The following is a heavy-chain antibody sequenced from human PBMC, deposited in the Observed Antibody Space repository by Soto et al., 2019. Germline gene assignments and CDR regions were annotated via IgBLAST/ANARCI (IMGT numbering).Heavy chain of an antibody. CDR3: AKSLQVREYQLLSTNWFDP. Sequence: GSLRLSCAASGFTFSSYAMSWVRQAPGKGLEWVSAISGSGGSTYYADSVKGRFTISRDNSKNTLYLQMNSLRAEDTAVYYCAKSLQVREYQLLSTNWFDPWGQGTLVTVSS. V-gene: IGHV3-23*01. D-gene: IGHD2-2*01. CDR2: ISGSGGST. CDR1: GFTFSSYA. J-gene: IGHJ5*02.